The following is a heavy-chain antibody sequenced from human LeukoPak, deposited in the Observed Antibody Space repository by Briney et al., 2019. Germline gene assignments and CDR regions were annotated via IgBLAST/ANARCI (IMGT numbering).Heavy chain of an antibody. V-gene: IGHV3-53*01. CDR1: GFTVSSNY. CDR3: AKLKCWYGEGYFVY. J-gene: IGHJ4*02. D-gene: IGHD3-10*01. CDR2: IYSGGTT. Sequence: GGSLRLSCAASGFTVSSNYMSWVRQPPGKGLEWVSVIYSGGTTFYADSVKGRFTISRDNSKNTLDLQMNSLRADDTAVYYCAKLKCWYGEGYFVYWGQGTVVTVSS.